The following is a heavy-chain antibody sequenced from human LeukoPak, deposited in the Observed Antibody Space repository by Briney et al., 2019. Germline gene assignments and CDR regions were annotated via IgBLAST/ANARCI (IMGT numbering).Heavy chain of an antibody. Sequence: PSETLSLTCAVYSGSFSGYYWSWMRQPPGKGLEWIGYIYYSGSTNYNPSLKSRVTISVDTSKNQFSLKLSSVTAADTAVYYCARARITGNYYGSGSSPRDAFDIWGQGTMVTVSS. CDR3: ARARITGNYYGSGSSPRDAFDI. V-gene: IGHV4-59*01. CDR2: IYYSGST. D-gene: IGHD3-10*01. CDR1: SGSFSGYY. J-gene: IGHJ3*02.